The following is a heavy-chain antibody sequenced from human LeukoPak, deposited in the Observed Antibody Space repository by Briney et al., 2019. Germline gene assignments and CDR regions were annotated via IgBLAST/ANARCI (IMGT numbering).Heavy chain of an antibody. V-gene: IGHV1-2*02. CDR2: INPNSGGT. CDR3: ARGGISVGALDI. D-gene: IGHD3-10*01. CDR1: GYTFTGYY. J-gene: IGHJ3*02. Sequence: ASVKVSCKASGYTFTGYYMHWVRQAPGQGLEWMGWINPNSGGTNYAQKFQGRVTMTRDTSISTAYMELRSLTSDDTAIYYCARGGISVGALDIWGQGTMVTVSS.